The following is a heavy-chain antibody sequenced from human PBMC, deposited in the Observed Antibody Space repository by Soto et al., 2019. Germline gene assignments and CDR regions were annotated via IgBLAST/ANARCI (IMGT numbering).Heavy chain of an antibody. Sequence: QVPLVQSGAEVKKPGASVKVSCKVSGYTLTEFSMHWVRQAPGKGLEWMGGFDPEDGQTVYTQKFQGRVTMTEDISTDTAYMELSSLRSEDTAVYYCTTDAGLWLAFGYWGQGTLVTVSS. CDR2: FDPEDGQT. CDR1: GYTLTEFS. J-gene: IGHJ4*02. CDR3: TTDAGLWLAFGY. D-gene: IGHD3-10*01. V-gene: IGHV1-24*01.